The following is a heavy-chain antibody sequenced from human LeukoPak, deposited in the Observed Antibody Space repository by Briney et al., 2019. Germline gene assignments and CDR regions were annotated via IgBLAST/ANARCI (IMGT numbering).Heavy chain of an antibody. CDR3: ARGQDYSDY. Sequence: GGSLRLSCAASGFTFSSYSMSWVRQAPGKGRVCVLSISSSSSYIYYADSVMGLFTISRDNAKNSLYLQMNSLRAEDTALYYCARGQDYSDYWGQGPLVTVSS. CDR1: GFTFSSYS. J-gene: IGHJ4*02. V-gene: IGHV3-21*01. CDR2: ISSSSSYI. D-gene: IGHD2-21*01.